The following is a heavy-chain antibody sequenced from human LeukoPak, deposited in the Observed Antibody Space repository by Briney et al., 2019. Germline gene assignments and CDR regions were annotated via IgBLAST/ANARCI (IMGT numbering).Heavy chain of an antibody. CDR1: GGSISSSSYY. CDR3: ARTELPLGYAFDV. J-gene: IGHJ3*01. Sequence: SETLSLTCTVSGGSISSSSYYWGWIRQPPGKGLEWIGSIYYSGSTYYNPSLKSRVTISVDTSKNQFSLKLSSVTAADTAVYYCARTELPLGYAFDVWGQGTMVTVSS. CDR2: IYYSGST. V-gene: IGHV4-39*01. D-gene: IGHD3-10*01.